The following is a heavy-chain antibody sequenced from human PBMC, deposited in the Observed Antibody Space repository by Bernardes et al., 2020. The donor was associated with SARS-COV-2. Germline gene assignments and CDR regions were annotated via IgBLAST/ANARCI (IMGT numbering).Heavy chain of an antibody. V-gene: IGHV3-7*01. CDR2: INQDGSET. CDR3: ARIYSTSSFDFDY. Sequence: GGSLRLSCAASGFTFGTFWMTWVRQAPGKGLEWVANINQDGSETFYVDSVKGRFTISRDNAKNSLFMEMNTLRAEDTAVYYCARIYSTSSFDFDYWGQGTLVTVSS. CDR1: GFTFGTFW. D-gene: IGHD6-6*01. J-gene: IGHJ4*02.